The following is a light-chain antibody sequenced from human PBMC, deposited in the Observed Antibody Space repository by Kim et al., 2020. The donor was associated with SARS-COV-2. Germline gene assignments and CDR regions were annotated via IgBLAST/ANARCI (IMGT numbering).Light chain of an antibody. CDR2: GAS. CDR3: LQHRNYPIT. J-gene: IGKJ5*01. Sequence: ASVGARATITCRASQYIGNDLGWYQQSTGRAPKRLIYGASNLQSGVPSRFSGSGSETEFTLTINSLQPEDFATYFCLQHRNYPITFGQGTRLEIK. CDR1: QYIGND. V-gene: IGKV1-17*01.